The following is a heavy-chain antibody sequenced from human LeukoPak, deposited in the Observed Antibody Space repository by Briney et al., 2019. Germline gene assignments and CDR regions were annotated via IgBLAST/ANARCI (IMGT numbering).Heavy chain of an antibody. CDR3: ARPRIVVVIRGAFDI. CDR2: ISYDGSNK. Sequence: GRSLRLSCAASGFTFSSYGMHWVRQAPGKGLERVAVISYDGSNKYYADSVKGRFTISRDNSKNTLYLQMNSLRAEDTAVYYCARPRIVVVIRGAFDIWGQGTMVTVSS. V-gene: IGHV3-30*03. CDR1: GFTFSSYG. J-gene: IGHJ3*02. D-gene: IGHD3-22*01.